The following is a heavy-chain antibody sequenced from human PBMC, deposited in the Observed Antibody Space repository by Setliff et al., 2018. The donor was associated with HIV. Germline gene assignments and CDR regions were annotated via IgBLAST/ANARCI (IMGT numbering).Heavy chain of an antibody. D-gene: IGHD2-15*01. J-gene: IGHJ6*03. CDR2: IYHNGST. CDR1: GGSISIGGYY. V-gene: IGHV4-31*03. Sequence: PSETLSLTCTVSGGSISIGGYYWGWIRQHPGKGLEWIGYIYHNGSTYYNPSLKSRVIISVDTSKNQFSLKLSSVTAADTAVYYCARGGGSRAATSSYYYMDVWGKGTTVTVSS. CDR3: ARGGGSRAATSSYYYMDV.